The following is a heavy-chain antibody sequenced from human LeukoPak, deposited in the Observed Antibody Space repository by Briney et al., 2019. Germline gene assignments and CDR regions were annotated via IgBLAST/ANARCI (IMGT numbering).Heavy chain of an antibody. Sequence: GGSLRLSCAASGFTFSSYEMNWVRQAPGKGLEWVSYISSSGSTIYYADSVKGRFTISRDNAKNSLYLQMNSLRAEDTAVYYWPRDYLSGGGFDYWGQGTLVTVSS. D-gene: IGHD3-10*01. CDR1: GFTFSSYE. J-gene: IGHJ4*02. CDR2: ISSSGSTI. V-gene: IGHV3-48*03. CDR3: PRDYLSGGGFDY.